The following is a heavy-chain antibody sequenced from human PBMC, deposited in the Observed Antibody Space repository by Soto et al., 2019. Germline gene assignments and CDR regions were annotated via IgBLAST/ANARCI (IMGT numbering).Heavy chain of an antibody. V-gene: IGHV4-59*01. Sequence: PSETLSLTCTVAGGSMSSYYWSWIRQPPGKGLEWIGYIYYSGSTNYNPALKSRVTMSVDTPKNQSSLKLSSVTAADTAVYYCARRGYGPGFPYYYGMDVWGQGTTVTVSS. CDR1: GGSMSSYY. D-gene: IGHD3-10*01. J-gene: IGHJ6*02. CDR3: ARRGYGPGFPYYYGMDV. CDR2: IYYSGST.